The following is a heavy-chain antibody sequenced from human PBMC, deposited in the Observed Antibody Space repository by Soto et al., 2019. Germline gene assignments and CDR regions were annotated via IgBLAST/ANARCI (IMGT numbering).Heavy chain of an antibody. CDR3: AKDGGYCSGGSLVGDFDY. D-gene: IGHD2-15*01. CDR2: ISYDGINK. V-gene: IGHV3-30*18. Sequence: VGSRRRSCAACGLACSSYGMHWVRQAPGKGLEWVAVISYDGINKYYADYVKGRFTISRDNSQNTLYMEMNGLRGEDTTVYYCAKDGGYCSGGSLVGDFDYCGQRTLVIVSS. CDR1: GLACSSYG. J-gene: IGHJ4*02.